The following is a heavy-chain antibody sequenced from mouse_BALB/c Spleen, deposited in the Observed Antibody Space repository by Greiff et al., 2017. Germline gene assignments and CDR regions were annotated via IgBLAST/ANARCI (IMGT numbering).Heavy chain of an antibody. J-gene: IGHJ4*01. V-gene: IGHV3-2*02. Sequence: EVMLVESGPGLVKPSQSLSLTCTVTGYSITSDYVWIWSRQFPGNQLEWMGYISYSGSTCYNPSLKSRISITRDTAKNQFFLQLNSVTTEDTATYYCARSPYGYYAMDYWGQGTAVTVSA. CDR3: ARSPYGYYAMDY. CDR1: GYSITSDYV. D-gene: IGHD1-1*02. CDR2: ISYSGST.